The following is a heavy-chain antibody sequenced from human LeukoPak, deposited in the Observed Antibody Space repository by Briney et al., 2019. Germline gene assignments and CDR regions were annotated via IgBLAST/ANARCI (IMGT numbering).Heavy chain of an antibody. V-gene: IGHV3-30*02. CDR3: AKDRVSGSYYAPFDY. D-gene: IGHD1-26*01. Sequence: HPGGSLRLSCAASGFTFRSYGMHWVRQAPAKGLEWVAFIRYDGSNKYYADSVKGRFTISRDNSKNTLYLQMNSLRAEDTAVYYCAKDRVSGSYYAPFDYWGQGTLVTVSS. CDR1: GFTFRSYG. CDR2: IRYDGSNK. J-gene: IGHJ4*02.